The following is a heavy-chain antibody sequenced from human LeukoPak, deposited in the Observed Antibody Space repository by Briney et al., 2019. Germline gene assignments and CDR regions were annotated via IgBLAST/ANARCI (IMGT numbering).Heavy chain of an antibody. Sequence: PGGSLRLSCAASAFTASLNYMSWVRQAPGKGLEWVSFIQNAETTDYADSVKGRFTISRDTSKNTLYLQMNSVRVEDTAVYFCVGGARSVPNFNWFDPWGQGTLVTVSS. J-gene: IGHJ5*02. CDR2: IQNAETT. V-gene: IGHV3-66*01. CDR1: AFTASLNY. CDR3: VGGARSVPNFNWFDP. D-gene: IGHD1-1*01.